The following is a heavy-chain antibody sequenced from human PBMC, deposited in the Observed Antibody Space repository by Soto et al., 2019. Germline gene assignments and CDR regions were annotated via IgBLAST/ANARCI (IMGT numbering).Heavy chain of an antibody. J-gene: IGHJ4*02. D-gene: IGHD6-19*01. CDR3: AKGGRQWLVTSDFNC. CDR1: GFTFSDYA. V-gene: IGHV3-30*18. Sequence: VQLVESGGGVVQPGRSLRLSCAASGFTFSDYAMHWVRQAPGKGLEWVAVVSQDGRNTHYAESVRGRFTISRHSSKNTVTLEMTSLRAEDTAVSYCAKGGRQWLVTSDFNCWGQGALVTVSS. CDR2: VSQDGRNT.